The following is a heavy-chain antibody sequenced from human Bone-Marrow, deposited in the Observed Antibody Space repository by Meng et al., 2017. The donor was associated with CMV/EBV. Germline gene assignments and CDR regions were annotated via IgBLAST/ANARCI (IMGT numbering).Heavy chain of an antibody. D-gene: IGHD2/OR15-2a*01. CDR2: IYSGGGST. J-gene: IGHJ3*02. V-gene: IGHV3-23*03. CDR1: GFTFSSYA. Sequence: GGSLRLSCAASGFTFSSYAMSWVRQAPGKGLEWVSVIYSGGGSTYYADSVKGRFTISRDNSKNTLYLQMNSLRAEDTAVYYCAKVASYAHAFDIWGQGTMVTVSS. CDR3: AKVASYAHAFDI.